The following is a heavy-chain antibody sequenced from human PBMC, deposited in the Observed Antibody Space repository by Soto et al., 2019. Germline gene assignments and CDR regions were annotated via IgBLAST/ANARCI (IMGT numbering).Heavy chain of an antibody. V-gene: IGHV4-30-2*01. CDR3: ARAHYGDYGYGMDV. D-gene: IGHD4-17*01. J-gene: IGHJ6*02. CDR2: IYESGST. CDR1: GGSISSGGYS. Sequence: QLQLQESGSGLVKPSQTLSLTCAVSGGSISSGGYSWSWIRQPPGKGLDWIGYIYESGSTYYNPSLKSRVTISVDRSKNQFSLKLSSGTAADTAVYYCARAHYGDYGYGMDVWGQGTTVTVSS.